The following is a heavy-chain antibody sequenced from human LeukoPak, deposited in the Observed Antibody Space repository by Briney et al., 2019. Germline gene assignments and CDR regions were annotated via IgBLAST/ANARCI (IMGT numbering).Heavy chain of an antibody. D-gene: IGHD3-10*01. Sequence: ASVKVSCKASGYTFTSYYMHWVRQAPGQGLEWMGIINPSGGSTSYAQKFQGRVTMTRDTSTSTVYMELSSLRSEDTAVYYCAREGVEWTLWFGDGMGTYLDYWGQGTLVTVSS. J-gene: IGHJ4*02. V-gene: IGHV1-46*01. CDR1: GYTFTSYY. CDR3: AREGVEWTLWFGDGMGTYLDY. CDR2: INPSGGST.